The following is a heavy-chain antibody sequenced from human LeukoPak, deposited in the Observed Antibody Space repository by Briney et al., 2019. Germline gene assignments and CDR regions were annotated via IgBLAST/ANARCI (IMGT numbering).Heavy chain of an antibody. D-gene: IGHD2-2*01. CDR1: GFTFSSYG. CDR3: ARDRGYCSSTSCYYDY. V-gene: IGHV3-33*01. J-gene: IGHJ4*02. Sequence: GRSLRLSCAASGFTFSSYGMHWVRQAPGKGLEWVAVIWYDGSNKYYADSVKGRFTISRDNSKNTLYLQMNSLRAEDTAVYYCARDRGYCSSTSCYYDYWGQGTLVTVSS. CDR2: IWYDGSNK.